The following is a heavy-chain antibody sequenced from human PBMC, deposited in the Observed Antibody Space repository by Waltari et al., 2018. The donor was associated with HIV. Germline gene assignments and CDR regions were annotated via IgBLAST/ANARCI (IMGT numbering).Heavy chain of an antibody. J-gene: IGHJ5*02. D-gene: IGHD2-8*01. Sequence: QVQLQESGPGLVKPSQTLSLTCTVSGGSINSGSYSCSWIRQPAGKGLEWIGRVYTGGSAYYNPFLKSRVTISVDTSKNQFSLRLSSVTAADTAVYYCARVGGRCSNGVCYGWFDPWGQGTLVTVSS. V-gene: IGHV4-61*02. CDR1: GGSINSGSYS. CDR2: VYTGGSA. CDR3: ARVGGRCSNGVCYGWFDP.